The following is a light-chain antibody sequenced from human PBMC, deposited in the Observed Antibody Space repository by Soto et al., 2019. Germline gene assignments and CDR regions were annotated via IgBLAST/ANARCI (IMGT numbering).Light chain of an antibody. CDR1: NSNIGSNK. V-gene: IGLV1-44*01. CDR3: LSFTTTSTHV. Sequence: QSVLTQPPSASGTPGQRCTISCSGSNSNIGSNKVNWYQQLPGTAPKLLIYTSNHRPSGVPDRFSGSKSGNTAYLTISGLQVEDEAEYFCLSFTTTSTHVFGTGTKVTVL. J-gene: IGLJ1*01. CDR2: TSN.